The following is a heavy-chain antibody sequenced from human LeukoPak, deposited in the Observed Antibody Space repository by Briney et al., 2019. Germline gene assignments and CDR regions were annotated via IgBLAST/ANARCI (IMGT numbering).Heavy chain of an antibody. D-gene: IGHD3-22*01. CDR2: IKQDGSEK. CDR3: ARDLAYYYDSSGPDY. J-gene: IGHJ4*02. CDR1: GFTFSSYW. Sequence: PGGSLRLSCAASGFTFSSYWMSWVRQAPGKGLEWVANIKQDGSEKYYVDSVKGRFTISRDNAKNSLYLQMNSLRAEDTAVYYCARDLAYYYDSSGPDYWGQGTLVTVSS. V-gene: IGHV3-7*03.